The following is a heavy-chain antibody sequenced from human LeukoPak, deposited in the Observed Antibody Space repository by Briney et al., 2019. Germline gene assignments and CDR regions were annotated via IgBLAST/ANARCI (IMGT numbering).Heavy chain of an antibody. V-gene: IGHV4-61*09. CDR3: ARAGGSVGWYGTIDS. D-gene: IGHD6-19*01. Sequence: PSETLSLTCTVSGGSISSDSYYWTWIRQPAGKGLEWSGHLYTSGTTSYNPSLQSRVTISADTSKPQFSLRLTSVTAAATAVYYCARAGGSVGWYGTIDSWGQGTLVTVSS. CDR1: GGSISSDSYY. J-gene: IGHJ4*02. CDR2: LYTSGTT.